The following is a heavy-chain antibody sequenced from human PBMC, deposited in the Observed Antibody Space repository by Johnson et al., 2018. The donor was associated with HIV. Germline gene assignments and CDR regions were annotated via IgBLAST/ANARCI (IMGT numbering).Heavy chain of an antibody. D-gene: IGHD1-20*01. CDR3: ARRITGTSVAFDI. V-gene: IGHV3-33*01. CDR2: IWYDGSNK. J-gene: IGHJ3*02. Sequence: VAVIWYDGSNKYYADSVKGRFTISRDNSKNSLYLQMNSLRAEDTALYYCARRITGTSVAFDIWGQGTMVTVSS.